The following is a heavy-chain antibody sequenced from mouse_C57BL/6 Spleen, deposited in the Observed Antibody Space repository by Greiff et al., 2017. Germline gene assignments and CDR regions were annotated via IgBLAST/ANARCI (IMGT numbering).Heavy chain of an antibody. CDR1: GFTFSDYG. J-gene: IGHJ4*01. CDR3: ARDPLYYAMDY. Sequence: EVQRVESGGGLVKPGGSLKLSCAASGFTFSDYGMHWVRQAPEKGLEWVAYISSGSSTIYYADTVKGRFTISRDNAKNTLFLQMTSLRSEDTAMYYCARDPLYYAMDYWGQGTSVTVSS. V-gene: IGHV5-17*01. CDR2: ISSGSSTI.